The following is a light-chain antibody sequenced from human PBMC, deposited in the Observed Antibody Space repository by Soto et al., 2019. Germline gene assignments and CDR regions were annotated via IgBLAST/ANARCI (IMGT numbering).Light chain of an antibody. CDR1: SSDVGGYNF. J-gene: IGLJ1*01. CDR3: SSYAGSDNYV. Sequence: QSVLTQPPSASGSPGQAVTISCTGTSSDVGGYNFVSWYQQYPGKAPKLMIYEVSKRPSGVPDRFSGSKSGNTASLTVSGLQAEDEADYYCSSYAGSDNYVFGTGTKGTVL. CDR2: EVS. V-gene: IGLV2-8*01.